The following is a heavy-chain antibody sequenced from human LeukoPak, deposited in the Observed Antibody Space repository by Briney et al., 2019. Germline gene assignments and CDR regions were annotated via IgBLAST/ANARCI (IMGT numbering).Heavy chain of an antibody. CDR3: AKGRGDSSGYYDNWFDP. CDR2: ISGSGGST. D-gene: IGHD3-22*01. V-gene: IGHV3-23*01. Sequence: GGSLRLSCAASGFTFSSYAVSWVRQAPGKGLDWVSAISGSGGSTYYADSVKGRFTISRDNSKNTLYLQMNSLRAEDTVVYYCAKGRGDSSGYYDNWFDPWGQGTLVTVSS. CDR1: GFTFSSYA. J-gene: IGHJ5*02.